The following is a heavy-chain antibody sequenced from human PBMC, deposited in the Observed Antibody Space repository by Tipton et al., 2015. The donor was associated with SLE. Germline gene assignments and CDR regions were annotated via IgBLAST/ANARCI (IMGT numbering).Heavy chain of an antibody. V-gene: IGHV4-61*01. J-gene: IGHJ4*02. CDR1: TGPINSDLYW. CDR2: FHYGGYT. CDR3: VRSDQGMD. Sequence: TLSLTCTVTTGPINSDLYWWGWIRQPPGKGLEWIGYFHYGGYTDYNPSLKSRVTISADTSKSQFSLTLKFVTAADTAVYYCVRSDQGMDWGQGTLVTVSS.